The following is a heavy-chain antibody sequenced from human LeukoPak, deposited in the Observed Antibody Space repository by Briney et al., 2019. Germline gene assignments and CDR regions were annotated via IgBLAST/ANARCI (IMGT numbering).Heavy chain of an antibody. CDR2: ISGSGSST. Sequence: GGSLRLSCAASGFTFSSFGTSWVSQAPGKGLEWVSSISGSGSSTYYADSVKGRFTISRDNSKNTVYLQMNSLRADDTAVYYCAKDSTYSNTWYYFDYWGRGTLVSVSS. J-gene: IGHJ4*02. V-gene: IGHV3-23*01. CDR1: GFTFSSFG. D-gene: IGHD6-13*01. CDR3: AKDSTYSNTWYYFDY.